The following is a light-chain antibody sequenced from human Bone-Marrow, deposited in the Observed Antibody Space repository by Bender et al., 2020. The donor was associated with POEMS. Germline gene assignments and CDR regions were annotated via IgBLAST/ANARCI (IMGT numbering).Light chain of an antibody. J-gene: IGLJ2*01. CDR3: FSYAGRQTVV. V-gene: IGLV2-23*02. CDR1: SSDVGSYNF. Sequence: QSALTQPASVSGSPGQSITISCTGTSSDVGSYNFVSWYQQHPGKAPKLIIYDVSNRPSGVSNRFSGTKSGNTASLTISGLQAEDEGDYYCFSYAGRQTVVFGGGTRLTVL. CDR2: DVS.